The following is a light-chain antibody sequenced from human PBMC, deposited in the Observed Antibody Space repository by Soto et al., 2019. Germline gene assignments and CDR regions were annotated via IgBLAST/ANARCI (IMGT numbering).Light chain of an antibody. J-gene: IGLJ3*02. Sequence: QSVLTQPASVSGSPGQSITISCTGTSSDVRGYKFVSWYQHHPGKAPKLMIYEVNNRPSGVSDRFSGSKSGNTASLTISGLQPEDEADYYCLSYTSANTRVFGGGTKLTVL. V-gene: IGLV2-14*01. CDR2: EVN. CDR1: SSDVRGYKF. CDR3: LSYTSANTRV.